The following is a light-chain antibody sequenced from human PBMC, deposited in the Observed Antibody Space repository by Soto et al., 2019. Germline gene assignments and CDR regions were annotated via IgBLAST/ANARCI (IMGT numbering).Light chain of an antibody. J-gene: IGKJ3*01. CDR3: QQANNFPPLT. Sequence: DIQMTQSPSSVSASVGDRVTITCRASQVISSWLAWYQQKPGKAPKLLIYAASSLQSGVPSRFSGSGSGTDFTLTISSLQPEDSATYYCQQANNFPPLTFGPGTKVHIK. V-gene: IGKV1-12*01. CDR1: QVISSW. CDR2: AAS.